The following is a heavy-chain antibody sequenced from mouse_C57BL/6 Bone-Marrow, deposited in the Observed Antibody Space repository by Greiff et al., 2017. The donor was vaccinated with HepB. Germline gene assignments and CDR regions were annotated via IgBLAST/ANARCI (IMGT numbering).Heavy chain of an antibody. V-gene: IGHV3-6*01. Sequence: EESGPGLVKPSQSLSLTCSVTGYSITSGYYWNWIRQFPGNKLEWMGYISYDGSNNYNPSLKNRISITRDTSKNQFFLKLNSVTTEDTATYYCARGRVTTVDWGQGTLVTVSA. D-gene: IGHD1-1*01. CDR1: GYSITSGYY. CDR3: ARGRVTTVD. J-gene: IGHJ3*01. CDR2: ISYDGSN.